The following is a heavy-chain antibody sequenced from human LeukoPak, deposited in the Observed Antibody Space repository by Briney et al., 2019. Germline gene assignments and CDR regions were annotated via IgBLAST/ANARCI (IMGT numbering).Heavy chain of an antibody. CDR1: GFTFSSYW. Sequence: GGSLRLSCAASGFTFSSYWMSWVRQAPGKGLEWVANIKQDGSEKYHVDSVKGRFTISRDNAKNSLYLQMNSLRAEDTAVYYCARHLERVVVAATPGYWGQGTLVTVSS. D-gene: IGHD2-15*01. J-gene: IGHJ4*02. CDR3: ARHLERVVVAATPGY. V-gene: IGHV3-7*01. CDR2: IKQDGSEK.